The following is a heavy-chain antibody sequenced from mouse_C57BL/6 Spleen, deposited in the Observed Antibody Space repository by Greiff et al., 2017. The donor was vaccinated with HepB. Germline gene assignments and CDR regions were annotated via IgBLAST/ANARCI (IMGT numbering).Heavy chain of an antibody. CDR3: ARGDYDWFAY. Sequence: DVMLVESEGGLVQPGSSMKLSCTASGFTFSDYYMAWVRQVPEKGLEWVANINYDGSSTYYLDSLKSRFIISRDNAKNILYLQMSSLKSEDTATYYCARGDYDWFAYWGQGTLVTVSA. CDR2: INYDGSST. CDR1: GFTFSDYY. J-gene: IGHJ3*01. V-gene: IGHV5-16*01. D-gene: IGHD2-4*01.